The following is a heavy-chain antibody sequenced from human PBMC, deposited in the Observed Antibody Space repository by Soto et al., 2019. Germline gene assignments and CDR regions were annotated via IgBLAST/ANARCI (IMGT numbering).Heavy chain of an antibody. V-gene: IGHV3-33*05. CDR2: ISYDGSNK. CDR1: VFAFSSYG. J-gene: IGHJ5*02. CDR3: VRDVAAVGTDWFDP. D-gene: IGHD6-13*01. Sequence: GGFRRVSYAASVFAFSSYGIHWFRQAPEKGLEWVAVISYDGSNKYYADSVKGRFTISRDNSKKTLYLQMKSLTAADTAVYYCVRDVAAVGTDWFDPWGQGTLVTVSS.